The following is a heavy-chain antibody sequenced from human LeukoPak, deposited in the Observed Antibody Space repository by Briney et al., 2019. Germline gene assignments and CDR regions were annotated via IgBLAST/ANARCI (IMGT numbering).Heavy chain of an antibody. CDR3: ARDMYYYDSSGYYYPPGY. CDR2: IIPIFGTA. D-gene: IGHD3-22*01. Sequence: SVKVSCKASGGTFSSYAISWVRQAPGQGLEWMGGIIPIFGTANYAQKFQGRVTITADESTSTAYMELSRLRSDDTAVYYCARDMYYYDSSGYYYPPGYWGQGTLVTVSS. CDR1: GGTFSSYA. V-gene: IGHV1-69*01. J-gene: IGHJ4*02.